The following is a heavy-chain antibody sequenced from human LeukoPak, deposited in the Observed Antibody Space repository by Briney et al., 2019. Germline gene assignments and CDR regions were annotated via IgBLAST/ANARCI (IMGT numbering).Heavy chain of an antibody. CDR3: AKDLHFTGSEAVAGPAPFDP. CDR1: GFTFSSYS. D-gene: IGHD6-19*01. J-gene: IGHJ5*02. CDR2: ISSSSSYI. Sequence: GGSLRLSCAASGFTFSSYSMNWVRQAPGKGLEWVSSISSSSSYIYYADSVKGRFTISRDNSKNTLYLQMNSLRAEDTAVYYCAKDLHFTGSEAVAGPAPFDPWGQGTLVTVSS. V-gene: IGHV3-21*04.